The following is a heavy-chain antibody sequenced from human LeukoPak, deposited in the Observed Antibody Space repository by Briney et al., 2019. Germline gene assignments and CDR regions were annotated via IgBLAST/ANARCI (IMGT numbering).Heavy chain of an antibody. CDR1: GGSISSSSYY. D-gene: IGHD4-11*01. V-gene: IGHV4-39*07. Sequence: SETLSLTCTVSGGSISSSSYYWGWIRQPPGKGLEWIGSIFYSGSTYYNPSLKSRVTVSLDTSKNQFSLRVSSVTAADTAVYYCARTTVSTLTTFDYWGQGTLVAVSS. CDR2: IFYSGST. J-gene: IGHJ4*02. CDR3: ARTTVSTLTTFDY.